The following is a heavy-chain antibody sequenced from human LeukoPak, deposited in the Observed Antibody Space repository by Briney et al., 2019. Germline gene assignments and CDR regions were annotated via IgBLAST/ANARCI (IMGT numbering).Heavy chain of an antibody. CDR1: GFTVSSNY. CDR2: IYSGGST. Sequence: PGGSLRLSCAASGFTVSSNYMSWVRQAPGKGLEWVSVIYSGGSTYYADSVKGRFTISRANSKNTLFLQMNSLRAEDTAVYYCAKSGSRDWDYFEYWGQGTLVTASS. D-gene: IGHD6-19*01. V-gene: IGHV3-53*01. J-gene: IGHJ4*02. CDR3: AKSGSRDWDYFEY.